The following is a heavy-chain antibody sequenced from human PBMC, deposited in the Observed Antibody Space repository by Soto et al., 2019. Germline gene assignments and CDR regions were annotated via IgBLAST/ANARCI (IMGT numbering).Heavy chain of an antibody. V-gene: IGHV3-7*01. CDR3: ARLVLHDYDNSGFWIY. J-gene: IGHJ4*02. CDR2: INQDGSEK. Sequence: GGALRLCCAASGFTSSNHSMSWVRRGPGKGLEWVADINQDGSEKYYVDSVKGRFTISRDNADNSLYLHMDSLRVEDTAVYYCARLVLHDYDNSGFWIYWGQGP. CDR1: GFTSSNHS. D-gene: IGHD3-22*01.